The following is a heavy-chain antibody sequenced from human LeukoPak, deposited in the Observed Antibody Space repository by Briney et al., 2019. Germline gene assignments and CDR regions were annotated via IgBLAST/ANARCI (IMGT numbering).Heavy chain of an antibody. CDR1: GFTFSSYW. CDR3: ARGGPLARTTDY. CDR2: INTDGSST. D-gene: IGHD1-1*01. Sequence: GGSLRLSCAASGFTFSSYWMHWVRPARGKGLVGVSHINTDGSSTTYADSVKGRSTISRDNAKKTLYLQMNSLRAEDAAVYYCARGGPLARTTDYWGQGTLVTVSS. J-gene: IGHJ4*02. V-gene: IGHV3-74*01.